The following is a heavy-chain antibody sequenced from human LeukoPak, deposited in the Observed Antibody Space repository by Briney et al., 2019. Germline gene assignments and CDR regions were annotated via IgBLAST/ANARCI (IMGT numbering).Heavy chain of an antibody. D-gene: IGHD6-19*01. CDR3: ARDLAVAGTRAFDI. CDR2: TYIGGGT. CDR1: GFTLSSNY. J-gene: IGHJ3*02. V-gene: IGHV3-53*01. Sequence: PGGSLTLSCAASGFTLSSNYMRWVRQAPGKGLEWVSVTYIGGGTYYADSVKGRFAISRDNSKNTLYLQMNSLRAEDTAVYYCARDLAVAGTRAFDIWGPGTMVTVSS.